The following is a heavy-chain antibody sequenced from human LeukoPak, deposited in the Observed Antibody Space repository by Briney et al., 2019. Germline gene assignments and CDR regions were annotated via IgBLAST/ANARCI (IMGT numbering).Heavy chain of an antibody. CDR2: IKLDGSEK. D-gene: IGHD2-15*01. Sequence: PGGSLRLSCAASGFTFSDYWMTWVRQAPGKGLEWVANIKLDGSEKYYVDSVKGRFTISRDNAKNSLYLQMNSLRAEDTAVYYCAYTTGYFQAWYFDYWGQGTLVTVSS. CDR1: GFTFSDYW. CDR3: AYTTGYFQAWYFDY. J-gene: IGHJ4*02. V-gene: IGHV3-7*01.